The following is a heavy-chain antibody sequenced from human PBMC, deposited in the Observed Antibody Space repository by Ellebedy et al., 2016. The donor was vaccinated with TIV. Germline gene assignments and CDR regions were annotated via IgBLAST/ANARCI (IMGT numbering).Heavy chain of an antibody. CDR2: INPNSGGT. Sequence: ASVKVSXXASGYTFTGYYMHWVRQAPGQGLEWMGWINPNSGGTNYAQKFQGRVTMTRDTSISTAYMELSRLRSDDTAVYYCARTYCSGGSCFGLGFDPWGQGTLVTVSS. J-gene: IGHJ5*02. D-gene: IGHD2-15*01. CDR3: ARTYCSGGSCFGLGFDP. CDR1: GYTFTGYY. V-gene: IGHV1-2*02.